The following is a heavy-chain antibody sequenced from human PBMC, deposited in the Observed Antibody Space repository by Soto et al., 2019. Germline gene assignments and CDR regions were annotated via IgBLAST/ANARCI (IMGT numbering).Heavy chain of an antibody. CDR1: VYIFSNSG. Sequence: GSVQVSCRACVYIFSNSGIAWVRQAPGQGPEWMGWISPYNGGTNYAQNVKGRVVMTTDISTNTVYLELRSLRSDDTAIYYCGRCRTDSYAMDVWGQGTTVTVSS. CDR2: ISPYNGGT. D-gene: IGHD2-8*02. CDR3: GRCRTDSYAMDV. J-gene: IGHJ6*02. V-gene: IGHV1-18*01.